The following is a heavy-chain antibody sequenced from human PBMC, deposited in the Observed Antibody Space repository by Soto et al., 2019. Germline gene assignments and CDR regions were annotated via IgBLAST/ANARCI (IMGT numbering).Heavy chain of an antibody. CDR1: GFTFSTSW. V-gene: IGHV3-74*01. J-gene: IGHJ4*02. CDR2: INSDGTTI. D-gene: IGHD1-26*01. Sequence: EVQLVESGGDLIQPGGSLRISCAASGFTFSTSWMHWVRQTPGEGLAWVSRINSDGTTINYVDSVKGRFTISRDNAKNTLYLQMNSLRVDDTAVYYCTRAGSYRFDYWGQGTLVTVSS. CDR3: TRAGSYRFDY.